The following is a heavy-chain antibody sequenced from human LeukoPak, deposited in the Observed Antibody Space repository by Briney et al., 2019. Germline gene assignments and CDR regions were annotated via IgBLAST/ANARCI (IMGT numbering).Heavy chain of an antibody. D-gene: IGHD2-2*01. CDR1: GFTFSSYA. Sequence: GGSLRLSCEASGFTFSSYAMSWVRQAPGKGLEWVSAISGSGDNTYYADSVKGRFTISRDNSKNTLYLQMNSLRAEDTAVYYCAKANSYQLLFRSNWFDPWGQGTLVTVSS. CDR3: AKANSYQLLFRSNWFDP. J-gene: IGHJ5*02. V-gene: IGHV3-23*01. CDR2: ISGSGDNT.